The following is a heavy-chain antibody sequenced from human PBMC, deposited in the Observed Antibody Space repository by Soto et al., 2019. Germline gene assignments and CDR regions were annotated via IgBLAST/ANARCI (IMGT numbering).Heavy chain of an antibody. Sequence: EVQLLESGGGLVQPGGSLRLSCAASGFTFASYAMSWVRQAPGKGLEWVSVINPSGDYLYYADSVKGRFATSRDNSKNTLFLQMNSLRAEDTALYYCAKHLGPSQCVFDYWGQGALVVASS. J-gene: IGHJ4*02. D-gene: IGHD3-16*01. CDR3: AKHLGPSQCVFDY. V-gene: IGHV3-23*01. CDR1: GFTFASYA. CDR2: INPSGDYL.